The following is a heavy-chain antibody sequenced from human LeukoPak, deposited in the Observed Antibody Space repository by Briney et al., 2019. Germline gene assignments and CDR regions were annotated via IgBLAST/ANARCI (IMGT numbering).Heavy chain of an antibody. V-gene: IGHV4-61*02. J-gene: IGHJ4*02. CDR3: ARGQSGDRRYFDY. D-gene: IGHD1-14*01. CDR2: IYTSGSS. Sequence: PSQTLSLTCTVSGGSISSGSYYWSWIRQPAGKGLEWIGRIYTSGSSNYNPSLESRVTMSVDTSKSQISLKLTSVTAADTAVYYCARGQSGDRRYFDYWGQGTLVTVSS. CDR1: GGSISSGSYY.